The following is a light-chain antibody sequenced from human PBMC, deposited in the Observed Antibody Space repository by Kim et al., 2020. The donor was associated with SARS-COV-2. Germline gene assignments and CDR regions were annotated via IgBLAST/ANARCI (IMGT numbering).Light chain of an antibody. J-gene: IGLJ2*01. CDR2: DNI. CDR3: QVWDSGSERVV. Sequence: PGKTDTIIGGGDSIGRRNVHLYQQRPGQAAVVVVYDNIDRPSGIPERFSGSNSGNTATLTISRVDAGDEADYFCQVWDSGSERVVFGGGTQLTVL. CDR1: SIGRRN. V-gene: IGLV3-21*03.